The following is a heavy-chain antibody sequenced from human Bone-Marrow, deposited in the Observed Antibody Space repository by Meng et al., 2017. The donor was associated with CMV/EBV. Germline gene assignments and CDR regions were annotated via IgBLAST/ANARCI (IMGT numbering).Heavy chain of an antibody. J-gene: IGHJ4*02. CDR2: IKNKTYSYGT. Sequence: TFIGRSMDWVRQAPGKGLEWVGRIKNKTYSYGTEYAASVQGRFTILRDDSKNSLYLQMNSLKTEDTAVYFCARVLGMVGPTFQNEEDYWGQGTLVTVSS. CDR3: ARVLGMVGPTFQNEEDY. D-gene: IGHD2-15*01. V-gene: IGHV3-72*01. CDR1: TFIGRS.